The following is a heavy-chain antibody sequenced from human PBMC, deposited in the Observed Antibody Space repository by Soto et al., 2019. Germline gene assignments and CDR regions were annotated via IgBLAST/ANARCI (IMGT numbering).Heavy chain of an antibody. D-gene: IGHD3-3*01. CDR3: ARVRIRFLDHDD. J-gene: IGHJ4*02. CDR2: IYYRGST. CDR1: GGSISSGDYY. V-gene: IGHV4-30-4*01. Sequence: PSETLSLTCTVSGGSISSGDYYWSWIRQPPGKGLEWIGNIYYRGSTYYNPSLKSRVTISVDTSKNQFSLKLSSVTAADTAVYYCARVRIRFLDHDDWGQGTLVTVSS.